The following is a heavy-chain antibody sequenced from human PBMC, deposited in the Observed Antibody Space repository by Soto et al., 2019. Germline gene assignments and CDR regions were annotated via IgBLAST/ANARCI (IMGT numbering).Heavy chain of an antibody. CDR3: AHRLGHSGSNWDSGAFDI. CDR1: GFSLSTTGVG. D-gene: IGHD6-13*01. J-gene: IGHJ3*02. V-gene: IGHV2-5*02. Sequence: QITLNESGPTLVKPTQILTLTCTFSGFSLSTTGVGVGWIRQPPGKALEWLGFIYWDDDKRYSPSLKSRLTHSKDXXKXLXXLIMTNMDPIDTATYYCAHRLGHSGSNWDSGAFDIWGQGTMVTVSS. CDR2: IYWDDDK.